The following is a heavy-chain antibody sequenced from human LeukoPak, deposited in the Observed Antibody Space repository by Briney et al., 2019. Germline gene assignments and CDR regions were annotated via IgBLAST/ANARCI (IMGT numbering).Heavy chain of an antibody. J-gene: IGHJ4*02. Sequence: PGGSLRLSCAASGFTLSSYSMNWVRQAPGKGLEWVSSISRSSAYIYYADSVKGRFTISRDNAKNSLYLQMNSLRAEDTAVYYCAKDGGYSFGSWGQGTLVTVSS. CDR1: GFTLSSYS. CDR3: AKDGGYSFGS. D-gene: IGHD5-18*01. V-gene: IGHV3-21*01. CDR2: ISRSSAYI.